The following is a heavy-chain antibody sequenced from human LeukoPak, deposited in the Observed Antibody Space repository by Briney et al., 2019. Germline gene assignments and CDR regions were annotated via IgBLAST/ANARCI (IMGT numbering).Heavy chain of an antibody. Sequence: SETLSLTCTVSGDSTSSDHWSWVRQPPGKGLDWIVHISYRGSMKYNPSLESRVSISLDTSNNQFSLKLTTLTAADTAVYYCVVYIAGGGGRGYWGQGTLVTVSS. CDR1: GDSTSSDH. CDR3: VVYIAGGGGRGY. J-gene: IGHJ4*02. V-gene: IGHV4-59*01. CDR2: ISYRGSM. D-gene: IGHD1-26*01.